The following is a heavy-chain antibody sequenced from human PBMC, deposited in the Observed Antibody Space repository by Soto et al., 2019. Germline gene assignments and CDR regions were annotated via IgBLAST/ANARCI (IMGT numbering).Heavy chain of an antibody. Sequence: PSETLSLTCTVSGGSISSSSYYWGWIRQPPGKGLEWIGSIYYSGSTYYNPSLKSRVTISVDTSKNQFSLKLSSVTAADTAVYYCSTLWFGKSQHWGQGTLVTVSS. D-gene: IGHD3-10*01. J-gene: IGHJ1*01. CDR2: IYYSGST. V-gene: IGHV4-39*01. CDR1: GGSISSSSYY. CDR3: STLWFGKSQH.